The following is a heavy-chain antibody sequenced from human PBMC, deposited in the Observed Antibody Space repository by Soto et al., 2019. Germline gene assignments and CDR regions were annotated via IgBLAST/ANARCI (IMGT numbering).Heavy chain of an antibody. CDR3: ARDQYSSSSWNYYYGMDV. J-gene: IGHJ6*02. CDR1: GGTFSSYA. Sequence: SVKVSCKASGGTFSSYAISWVRQAPGQGLEWMGGIIPIFGTANYAQKFQGRVTITADESTSTAYMELSSLRSEDTAVYYCARDQYSSSSWNYYYGMDVWGQGTTVTVSS. D-gene: IGHD6-6*01. V-gene: IGHV1-69*13. CDR2: IIPIFGTA.